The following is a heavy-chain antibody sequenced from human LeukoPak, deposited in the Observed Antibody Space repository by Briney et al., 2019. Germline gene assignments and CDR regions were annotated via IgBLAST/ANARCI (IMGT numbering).Heavy chain of an antibody. CDR1: GFTFSDYY. J-gene: IGHJ6*03. V-gene: IGHV3-11*04. D-gene: IGHD3-10*01. CDR2: IGSNGGNI. CDR3: ARDTLYGSGSYYTVKYYYYMDV. Sequence: PGGSLRLSCEASGFTFSDYYMSWIRQAPGKGPEWVSYIGSNGGNIFYADSVKGRFTISRDNAKNALYLQLDSLRVEDTARYYCARDTLYGSGSYYTVKYYYYMDVWGKGTTVTVSS.